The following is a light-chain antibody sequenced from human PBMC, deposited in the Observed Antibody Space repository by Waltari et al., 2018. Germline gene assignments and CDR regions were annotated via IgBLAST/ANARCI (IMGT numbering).Light chain of an antibody. Sequence: EIVMTQSPATLSLSPGERATLSCRASQSVNSYLAWYQQKPGQAPRLLIYRASSRATGTPDRLSGSGSGTDFTLTISSLEPEDVAVYYCLQHDNWPLTFGGGTKVEIK. CDR2: RAS. J-gene: IGKJ4*01. CDR1: QSVNSY. V-gene: IGKV3-15*01. CDR3: LQHDNWPLT.